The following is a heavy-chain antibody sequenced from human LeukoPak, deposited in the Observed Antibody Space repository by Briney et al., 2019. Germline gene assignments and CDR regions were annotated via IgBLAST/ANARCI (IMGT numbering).Heavy chain of an antibody. CDR3: ALSRISGTYYTSSCDY. J-gene: IGHJ4*02. CDR1: GYTFTSYG. Sequence: SVKVSCKASGYTFTSYGISWVRQAPGQGLEWLGGIIPLFGSPNYAQSVQGRVTITADESSTTAYMELSSLRSEDTAVYYCALSRISGTYYTSSCDYWGQGTLVTVSS. D-gene: IGHD3-10*01. V-gene: IGHV1-69*13. CDR2: IIPLFGSP.